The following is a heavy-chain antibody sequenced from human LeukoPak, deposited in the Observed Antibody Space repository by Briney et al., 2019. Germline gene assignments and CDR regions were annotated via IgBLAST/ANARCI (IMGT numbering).Heavy chain of an antibody. Sequence: PGGSLRLSCAASGITLSDQYMEWVRQTPGKGLEWVGRTRSKVNNHTTEYAASVKGRFTISSDDSNNSLYLQMNSLKTEDTAVYYCARMTFGGMDFWGKGTTVTVSS. CDR3: ARMTFGGMDF. CDR2: TRSKVNNHTT. D-gene: IGHD3-16*01. J-gene: IGHJ6*04. V-gene: IGHV3-72*01. CDR1: GITLSDQY.